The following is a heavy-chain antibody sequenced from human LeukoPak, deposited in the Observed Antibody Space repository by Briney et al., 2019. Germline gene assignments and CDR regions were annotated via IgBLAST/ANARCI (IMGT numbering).Heavy chain of an antibody. CDR3: TRTYGDYDYYYGMDV. Sequence: GGSLRLSCAASGFIVNDNYMAWVRQAPGEGLEWVSVANSGGSTSYADSVKDRFTISRDNSKNTLFLQMNSLRAEDTALYYCTRTYGDYDYYYGMDVWGQGTTVTVSS. CDR2: ANSGGST. D-gene: IGHD4-17*01. CDR1: GFIVNDNY. V-gene: IGHV3-66*01. J-gene: IGHJ6*02.